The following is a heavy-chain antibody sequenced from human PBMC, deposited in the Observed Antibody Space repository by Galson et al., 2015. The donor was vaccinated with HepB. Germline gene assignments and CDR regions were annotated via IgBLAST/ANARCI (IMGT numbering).Heavy chain of an antibody. CDR2: IDPSDSYT. J-gene: IGHJ6*02. CDR3: ARHPPRGRYCGGDCYSDYYYGMDV. CDR1: GYSFTSYW. Sequence: QSGAEVKKPGESLRISCTGSGYSFTSYWISWVRQMPGKGLEWMGRIDPSDSYTNYSPSFQGHVTISADKSISTAYLQWSSLKASDTAMYYCARHPPRGRYCGGDCYSDYYYGMDVWGQGTTVTVSS. D-gene: IGHD2-21*02. V-gene: IGHV5-10-1*01.